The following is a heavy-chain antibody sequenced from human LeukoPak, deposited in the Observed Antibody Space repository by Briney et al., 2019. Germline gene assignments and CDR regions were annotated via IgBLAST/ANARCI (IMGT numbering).Heavy chain of an antibody. J-gene: IGHJ3*02. CDR2: ISGSAGST. V-gene: IGHV3-23*01. D-gene: IGHD2-15*01. CDR1: GFTFSTYG. CDR3: AKGARYCSGGSCYHNVAFDI. Sequence: GGSLRLSCAASGFTFSTYGMNWVRQAPGKALEWVSSISGSAGSTYYADSVKGRFTISRDNSNSTLYLQMNSLGAEDTALYYCAKGARYCSGGSCYHNVAFDIWGQGTMVTVSS.